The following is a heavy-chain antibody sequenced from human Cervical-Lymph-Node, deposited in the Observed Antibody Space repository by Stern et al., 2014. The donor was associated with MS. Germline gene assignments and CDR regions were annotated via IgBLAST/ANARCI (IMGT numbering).Heavy chain of an antibody. CDR3: ARDHLELRTNYFFDY. J-gene: IGHJ4*02. CDR2: IVPIFDTA. Sequence: VQLVESEAEVKKPGSSVKISCKASGDTFNTHGINWVRQAPGQGLEWMGGIVPIFDTANYAEKFQGRVTITADKSTSTVHMDMNSLRSDDTAMYYCARDHLELRTNYFFDYWGQGTLLSVSS. D-gene: IGHD1-7*01. V-gene: IGHV1-69*06. CDR1: GDTFNTHG.